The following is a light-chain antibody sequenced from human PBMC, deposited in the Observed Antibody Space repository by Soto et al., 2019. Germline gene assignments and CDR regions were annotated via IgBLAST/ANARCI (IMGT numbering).Light chain of an antibody. V-gene: IGLV4-69*01. J-gene: IGLJ2*01. CDR1: SGHSGYA. CDR3: PTTGIGTYVV. CDR2: FNTDGSQ. Sequence: QLVLTQSPSASASLGASVKLTCTLASGHSGYAISCHQKQPKKGPRYLMTFNTDGSQRKGDGIPHRFSGSSCGAERYLTTTILQSEEEADYYCPTTGIGTYVVFGGGTKLTVL.